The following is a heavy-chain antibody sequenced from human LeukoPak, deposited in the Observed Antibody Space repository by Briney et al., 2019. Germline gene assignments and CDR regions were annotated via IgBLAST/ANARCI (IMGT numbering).Heavy chain of an antibody. CDR2: IYYSGST. V-gene: IGHV4-59*01. D-gene: IGHD2-15*01. J-gene: IGHJ6*03. Sequence: PSETLSLTCTVSGGSISSYYWSWIRQPPGKGLEWIGYIYYSGSTNYNPSLKSRVTISVGTSKNQFSLKLSSVTAADTAVYYCARLGYCSGGSCYSHYYYYYMDVWGKGTTVTVSS. CDR3: ARLGYCSGGSCYSHYYYYYMDV. CDR1: GGSISSYY.